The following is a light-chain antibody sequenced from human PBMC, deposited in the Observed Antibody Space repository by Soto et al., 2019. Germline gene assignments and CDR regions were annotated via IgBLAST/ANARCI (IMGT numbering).Light chain of an antibody. CDR3: SSYTDSNTVL. CDR2: EVA. CDR1: SSDVGAYNY. J-gene: IGLJ2*01. Sequence: QSALTQPASVSGSPGQSITISCTGTSSDVGAYNYVSWYQHHPGKAPKLIIYEVANRPSGVSNRFSGSKSGNTASLTISGLQAEYEADYYCSSYTDSNTVLFGGGTKLTVL. V-gene: IGLV2-14*01.